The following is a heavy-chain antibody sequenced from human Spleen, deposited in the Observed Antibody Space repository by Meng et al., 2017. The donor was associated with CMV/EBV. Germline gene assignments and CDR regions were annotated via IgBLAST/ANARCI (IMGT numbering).Heavy chain of an antibody. CDR2: IYHSGST. CDR1: GGSISSSNL. J-gene: IGHJ4*02. D-gene: IGHD2-21*02. CDR3: ARIERRRILKYCGSDCSTTDY. V-gene: IGHV4-4*02. Sequence: VQLQESGPGLVKPAGTLSLTCAVSGGSISSSNLWTWVRQVPGKGLEWIGEIYHSGSTNYNPSLKSRVTISVDKFKNQFSRKLGSVTAADTAVYYCARIERRRILKYCGSDCSTTDYWGQGTLVTVSS.